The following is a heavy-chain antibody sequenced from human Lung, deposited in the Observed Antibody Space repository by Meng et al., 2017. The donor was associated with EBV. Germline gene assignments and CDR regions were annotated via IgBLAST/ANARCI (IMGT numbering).Heavy chain of an antibody. CDR1: GYSFTTYA. CDR2: IYPGDSDT. CDR3: ARRSTGFDY. Sequence: VQLVQSGSELKKPGASVKVSCKASGYSFTTYAINWVRQMPGKGLEWMGIIYPGDSDTRYSPSFQGQVTISADKSISTAYLQWSSLKASDTAMYYCARRSTGFDYWGQGTLFTVSS. D-gene: IGHD2-2*01. V-gene: IGHV5-51*01. J-gene: IGHJ4*02.